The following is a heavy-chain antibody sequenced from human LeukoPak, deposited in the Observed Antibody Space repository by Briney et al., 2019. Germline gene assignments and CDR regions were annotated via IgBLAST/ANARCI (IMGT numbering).Heavy chain of an antibody. V-gene: IGHV3-20*04. CDR1: GFTFDDYG. CDR3: ARTTVTVTTGNFDY. D-gene: IGHD4-11*01. CDR2: INWNGGST. Sequence: GGSLRLSCAAPGFTFDDYGMSWVRQAPGKGLEWVSGINWNGGSTGYADSVKGRFTISRDNAKNSLYLQMNSLRAEDTALYYCARTTVTVTTGNFDYWGQGTLVTVSS. J-gene: IGHJ4*02.